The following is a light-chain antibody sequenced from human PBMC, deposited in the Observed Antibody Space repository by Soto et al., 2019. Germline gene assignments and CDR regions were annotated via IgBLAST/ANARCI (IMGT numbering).Light chain of an antibody. CDR1: SSNIGAGYD. V-gene: IGLV1-40*01. CDR3: QSYDSSRRSWV. Sequence: QSVLTQPPSVSGAPGQRVTISCTGSSSNIGAGYDVHWYQQLPGTAPKLLIYGNSNRPSGVPDRFSGSKSGTSASLAITGLQAEDDADYYCQSYDSSRRSWVFGGGTKLTVL. CDR2: GNS. J-gene: IGLJ3*02.